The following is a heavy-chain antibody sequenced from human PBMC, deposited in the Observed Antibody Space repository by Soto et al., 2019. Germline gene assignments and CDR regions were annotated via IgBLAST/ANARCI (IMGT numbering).Heavy chain of an antibody. CDR2: IYHSGST. CDR3: ARAQRV. Sequence: TRSLTCAVSVCSVSIGGYSRSWIRQPPGKGLEWIGYIYHSGSTYYNPSLKSRVTISVDRSKNQFSLKLSSVTAADTAVYYCARAQRVWGQGTLVTVSS. V-gene: IGHV4-30-2*01. CDR1: VCSVSIGGYS. J-gene: IGHJ4*02.